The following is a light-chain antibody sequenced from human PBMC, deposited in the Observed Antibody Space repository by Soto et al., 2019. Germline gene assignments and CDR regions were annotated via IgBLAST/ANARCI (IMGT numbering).Light chain of an antibody. J-gene: IGLJ1*01. Sequence: QSVLTQPPSASGTPGQRVTISCSGSSSNIGSNTVNCYQQLPGTAPKLLIYTNNQRPSGAPDRFSGSKSGTSASLAISGLQSEDEADYYCAAWDDSLTAFYVFGTGTKLTFL. CDR2: TNN. CDR3: AAWDDSLTAFYV. CDR1: SSNIGSNT. V-gene: IGLV1-44*01.